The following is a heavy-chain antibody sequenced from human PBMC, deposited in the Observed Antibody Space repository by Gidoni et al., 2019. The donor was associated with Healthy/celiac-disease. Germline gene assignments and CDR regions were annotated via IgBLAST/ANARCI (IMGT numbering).Heavy chain of an antibody. Sequence: VQLLASGGGLVQPGGSLRLSCAASGYTFSSYAMSWVRQAPGKGLDWVSAIRCSGGSTYYADSLKGRFTISRDNSKNTLYLQMNSLRAEDTAVYYCAKWWGTVVTPDTWYFDLWGRGTLVTVSS. CDR3: AKWWGTVVTPDTWYFDL. CDR1: GYTFSSYA. V-gene: IGHV3-23*01. D-gene: IGHD2-21*02. CDR2: IRCSGGST. J-gene: IGHJ2*01.